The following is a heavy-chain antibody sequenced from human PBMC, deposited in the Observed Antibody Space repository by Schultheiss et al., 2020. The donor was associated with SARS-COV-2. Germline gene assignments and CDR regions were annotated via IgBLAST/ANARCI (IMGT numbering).Heavy chain of an antibody. J-gene: IGHJ6*02. D-gene: IGHD5-12*01. V-gene: IGHV4-31*11. CDR2: INHSGST. Sequence: SETLSLTCAVSGGSISSGGYSWSWIRQPPGKGLEWIGEINHSGSTNYNPSLKSRVTISVDTSKNQFSLKLSSVTAADTAVYYCARDPYRVATSYYYYYGMDVWGQGTTVTVSS. CDR3: ARDPYRVATSYYYYYGMDV. CDR1: GGSISSGGYS.